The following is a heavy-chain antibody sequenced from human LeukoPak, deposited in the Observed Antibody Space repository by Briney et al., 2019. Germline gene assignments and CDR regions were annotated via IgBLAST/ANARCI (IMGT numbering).Heavy chain of an antibody. D-gene: IGHD3-3*01. V-gene: IGHV3-30*04. CDR2: ISYDGSNK. Sequence: GGSLRLSRAASGFTFSSYAMHWVRQAPGKGLEWVAVISYDGSNKYYADSVKGRFTISRDNSKNTLYLQMNSLRAEDTAVYYCARDLSLEFDYWGQGTLVTVSS. J-gene: IGHJ4*02. CDR3: ARDLSLEFDY. CDR1: GFTFSSYA.